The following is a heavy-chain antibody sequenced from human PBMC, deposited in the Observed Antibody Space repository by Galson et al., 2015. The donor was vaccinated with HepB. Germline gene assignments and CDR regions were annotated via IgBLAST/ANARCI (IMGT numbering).Heavy chain of an antibody. Sequence: SLRLSCAASGFTFSSYSMNWVRQAPGKGLEWVSSISSSSSYIYYADSVKGRFTISRDNAKNSLYLQMNSLRAEDTAVYYCARDMGAAGRPYYYYYGMDVWGQGTTVTVSS. CDR2: ISSSSSYI. D-gene: IGHD6-13*01. V-gene: IGHV3-21*01. J-gene: IGHJ6*02. CDR1: GFTFSSYS. CDR3: ARDMGAAGRPYYYYYGMDV.